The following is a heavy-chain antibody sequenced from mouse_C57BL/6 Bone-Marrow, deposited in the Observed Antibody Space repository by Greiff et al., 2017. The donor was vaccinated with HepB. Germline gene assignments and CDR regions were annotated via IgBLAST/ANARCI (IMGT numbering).Heavy chain of an antibody. J-gene: IGHJ2*01. CDR1: GYSITSDY. CDR3: ARTLITTVVRYYFDY. Sequence: EVKLMESGPGLAKPSQTLSLTCSVTGYSITSDYWNWIRKFPGNKLEYMGYISYSGSTYYNPSLKSRISITRDTSKNQYYLQLNSVTTEDTATYYCARTLITTVVRYYFDYWGQGTTLTVSS. V-gene: IGHV3-8*01. D-gene: IGHD1-1*01. CDR2: ISYSGST.